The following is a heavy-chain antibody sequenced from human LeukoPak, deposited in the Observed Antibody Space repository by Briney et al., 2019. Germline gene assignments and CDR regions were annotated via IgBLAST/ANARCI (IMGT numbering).Heavy chain of an antibody. CDR3: ARGLSYYYDSSGYFVD. CDR2: INAYNGNT. V-gene: IGHV1-18*01. J-gene: IGHJ4*02. D-gene: IGHD3-22*01. Sequence: ASVKVSCKASGYTFSSYGFSWVRQASGQGLEWMGWINAYNGNTNYAQRLQGRVTMTTDTSTSTAYMELRSLRSDDTAVYYCARGLSYYYDSSGYFVDWGQGTLVTVSS. CDR1: GYTFSSYG.